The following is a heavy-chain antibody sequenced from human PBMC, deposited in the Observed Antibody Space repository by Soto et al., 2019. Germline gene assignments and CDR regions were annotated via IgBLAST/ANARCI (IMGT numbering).Heavy chain of an antibody. CDR3: ARRGVLMVYATFFYYYMDV. D-gene: IGHD2-8*01. J-gene: IGHJ6*03. Sequence: SETLSLTCTVSGGSISSSSYYWGWIRQPPGKGLEWIGSIYYSGSTYYNPSLKSRVTISVDTSKNQFSLKLSSVTAADTAVYYCARRGVLMVYATFFYYYMDVWGKGTTVTVSS. V-gene: IGHV4-39*01. CDR1: GGSISSSSYY. CDR2: IYYSGST.